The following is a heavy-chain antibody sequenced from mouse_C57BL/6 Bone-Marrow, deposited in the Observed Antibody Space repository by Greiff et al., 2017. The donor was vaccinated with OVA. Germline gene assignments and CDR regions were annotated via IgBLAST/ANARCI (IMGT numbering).Heavy chain of an antibody. CDR3: AGVATPRGYFDV. J-gene: IGHJ1*03. V-gene: IGHV14-4*01. Sequence: LVESGAELVRPGASVKLSCTASGFNINDDYMHWVKQRPEQGLEWIGWIDPENGDTEYASKFQGKATIPADPSSNPAYLQLSSLTSEGTAVDYCAGVATPRGYFDVWGTGTPVTVSA. CDR1: GFNINDDY. D-gene: IGHD1-1*01. CDR2: IDPENGDT.